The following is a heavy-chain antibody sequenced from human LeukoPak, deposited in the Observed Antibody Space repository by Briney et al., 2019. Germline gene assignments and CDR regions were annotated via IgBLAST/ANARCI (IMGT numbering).Heavy chain of an antibody. V-gene: IGHV3-48*04. Sequence: GGSLRLSCAASGFAFSSYGMSWVRQAPGKGLEWVSYITSSGSTIYYADSVKGRFTISRDNAKNSLYLQMNSLRAEDTAVYYCARSGRDGYNYCNYWGQGTLVTVSS. CDR3: ARSGRDGYNYCNY. CDR1: GFAFSSYG. D-gene: IGHD5-24*01. J-gene: IGHJ4*02. CDR2: ITSSGSTI.